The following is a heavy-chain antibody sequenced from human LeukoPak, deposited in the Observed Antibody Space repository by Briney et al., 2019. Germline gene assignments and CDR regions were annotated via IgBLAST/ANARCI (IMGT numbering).Heavy chain of an antibody. CDR1: GGSFSGYY. CDR3: ARRAGAYSHPYDY. J-gene: IGHJ4*02. V-gene: IGHV4-34*01. D-gene: IGHD4/OR15-4a*01. CDR2: INHSGST. Sequence: PSETLSLTCAVYGGSFSGYYWSWIRKPPGKGLEWIGEINHSGSTNYNPSLKSRVTISVDTSKNQFPLKLSSVTAADTAVYYCARRAGAYSHPYDYWGQGTLVTVSS.